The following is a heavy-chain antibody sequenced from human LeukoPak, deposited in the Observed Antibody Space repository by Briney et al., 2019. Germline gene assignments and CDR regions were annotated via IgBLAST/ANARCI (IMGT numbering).Heavy chain of an antibody. J-gene: IGHJ3*02. V-gene: IGHV4-4*02. D-gene: IGHD2-2*01. CDR3: ARDCSSTSCYDAFDI. CDR1: GGSISSSNW. CDR2: IYHSGST. Sequence: PSGTLSLTCAVSGGSISSSNWWSWVRQPPGKGLEWIGEIYHSGSTNYNPSLKGRVTISVDKSKNQFSLKLSSVTAADTAVYYCARDCSSTSCYDAFDIWGQGTMVTVSS.